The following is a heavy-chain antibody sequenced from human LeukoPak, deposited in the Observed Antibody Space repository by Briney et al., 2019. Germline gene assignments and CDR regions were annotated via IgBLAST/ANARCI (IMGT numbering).Heavy chain of an antibody. CDR3: ARDRHYYDSSGYYEDWFDP. Sequence: SETLSLTRTVSGGSISSYYWSWIRQPAGKGLEWIGRIYTSGSTNYNPSLKSRVTMSVDTSKNQFSLKLSSVTAADTAVYYCARDRHYYDSSGYYEDWFDPWGQGTLVTVSS. CDR1: GGSISSYY. CDR2: IYTSGST. D-gene: IGHD3-22*01. J-gene: IGHJ5*02. V-gene: IGHV4-4*07.